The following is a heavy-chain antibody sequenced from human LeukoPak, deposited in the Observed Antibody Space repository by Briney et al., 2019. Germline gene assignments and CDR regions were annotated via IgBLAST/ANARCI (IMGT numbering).Heavy chain of an antibody. CDR1: GGSISSYY. CDR2: IYYSGST. V-gene: IGHV4-59*08. D-gene: IGHD1-26*01. J-gene: IGHJ4*02. Sequence: SETLSLTCTVSGGSISSYYWSWIRQPPGKGLEWIGYIYYSGSTNYNPSLKSRVTISVDTSKNQFSLKLSSVTAADTAVYYCARRHSPSQYVGSQFDYWGQGTLVTVSS. CDR3: ARRHSPSQYVGSQFDY.